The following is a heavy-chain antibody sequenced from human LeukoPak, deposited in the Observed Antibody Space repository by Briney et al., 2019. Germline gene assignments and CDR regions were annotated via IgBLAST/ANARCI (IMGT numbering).Heavy chain of an antibody. D-gene: IGHD3-10*01. J-gene: IGHJ6*03. CDR1: GYTFTSYD. CDR3: ARGGDSRHYYGSGTSDYYYYMDV. Sequence: ASVKVSCTASGYTFTSYDINWVRQATGQGLEWMGWMNPNSGNTGYAQKFQGRVTMTRNTSISTAYMELSSLRSEDTAVYYCARGGDSRHYYGSGTSDYYYYMDVWGKGTTVTVSS. CDR2: MNPNSGNT. V-gene: IGHV1-8*01.